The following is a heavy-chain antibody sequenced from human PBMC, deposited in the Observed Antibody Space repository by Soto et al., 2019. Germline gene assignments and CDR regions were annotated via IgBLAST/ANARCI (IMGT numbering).Heavy chain of an antibody. Sequence: GASVKVSCKASGYTFSTSGMSWLRQAPGQGLEWMGWISTYNGDTNDAPKFQGQVTISADKSISTAYLQWSSLKASDTAMYYCATSYSYSRTYYYFGMDVWGQGTTVTVSS. CDR1: GYTFSTSG. CDR2: ISTYNGDT. V-gene: IGHV1-18*01. D-gene: IGHD1-26*01. CDR3: ATSYSYSRTYYYFGMDV. J-gene: IGHJ6*02.